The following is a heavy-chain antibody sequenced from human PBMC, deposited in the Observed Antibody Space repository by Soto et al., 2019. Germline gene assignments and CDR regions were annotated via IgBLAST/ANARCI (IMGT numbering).Heavy chain of an antibody. J-gene: IGHJ6*02. CDR2: IYHSGST. CDR1: GGSISSGGYS. V-gene: IGHV4-30-2*01. Sequence: QLQLQESGSGLVKPSQTLSLTCAVSGGSISSGGYSWSWIRQPPGKGLEWIGYIYHSGSTYYNPSLKGRVTISVDRPKNQFSLKRSSVTAADTAGYYCHARGPLPTAGTGEYYYYGMDVWGQGTTVTVSS. CDR3: HARGPLPTAGTGEYYYYGMDV. D-gene: IGHD1-1*01.